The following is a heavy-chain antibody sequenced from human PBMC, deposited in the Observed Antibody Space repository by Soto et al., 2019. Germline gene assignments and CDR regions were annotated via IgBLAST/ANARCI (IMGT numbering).Heavy chain of an antibody. J-gene: IGHJ3*02. D-gene: IGHD2-15*01. Sequence: WESLKISCKGSGYSFTSYWIGWVRQMPGKGLEWMGIIYPGDSDTRYSPSFQGQVTISADKSISTAYLQWSSLKASDTAMYYCARRITGYCSGGSCYVTDDAFDIWGQGTMVTVSS. CDR3: ARRITGYCSGGSCYVTDDAFDI. CDR1: GYSFTSYW. CDR2: IYPGDSDT. V-gene: IGHV5-51*01.